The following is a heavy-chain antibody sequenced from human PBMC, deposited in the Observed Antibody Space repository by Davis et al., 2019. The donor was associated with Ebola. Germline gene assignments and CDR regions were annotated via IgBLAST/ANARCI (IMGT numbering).Heavy chain of an antibody. CDR2: IYYNGNT. V-gene: IGHV4-39*01. D-gene: IGHD4-17*01. Sequence: SETLSLTCTVSGDSISGSIYYWAWIRQSPEKGLEWIATIYYNGNTNYTPSLKSRVTISVDTSKNQFSLKLSSVTAADTAVYYCASTPSSYGDSDYWGQGTLVTVSS. CDR3: ASTPSSYGDSDY. CDR1: GDSISGSIYY. J-gene: IGHJ4*02.